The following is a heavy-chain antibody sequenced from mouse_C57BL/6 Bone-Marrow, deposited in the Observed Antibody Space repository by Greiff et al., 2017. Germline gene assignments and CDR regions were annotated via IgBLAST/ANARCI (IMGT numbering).Heavy chain of an antibody. D-gene: IGHD2-1*01. Sequence: EVKLMESGGGLVKPGGSLKLSCAASGFTFSDYGMHWVRQAPEKGLEWVAYISSGSSTIYYADTVKGRFTIYRDNAKNTLFLQMTSLRSEDTAMYYCARDYYGKAFAYWGQGTLVTVSA. CDR3: ARDYYGKAFAY. CDR2: ISSGSSTI. J-gene: IGHJ3*01. CDR1: GFTFSDYG. V-gene: IGHV5-17*01.